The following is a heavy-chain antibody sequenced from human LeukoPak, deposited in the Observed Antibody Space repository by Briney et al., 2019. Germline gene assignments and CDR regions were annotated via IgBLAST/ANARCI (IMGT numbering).Heavy chain of an antibody. CDR3: ASISWSSEYYFDY. J-gene: IGHJ4*02. CDR2: IYPGDSDT. D-gene: IGHD6-13*01. Sequence: GESLKISCKGSGYSFTNYWIGWVRQMPGKGLEWMGIIYPGDSDTRYRPSFQAQVTISVDKSITTAYLQWSSLQAPDTAMYYCASISWSSEYYFDYWGQGTLVTVSS. V-gene: IGHV5-51*01. CDR1: GYSFTNYW.